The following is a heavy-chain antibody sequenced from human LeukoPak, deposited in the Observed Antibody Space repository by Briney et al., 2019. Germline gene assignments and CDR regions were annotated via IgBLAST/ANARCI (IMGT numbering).Heavy chain of an antibody. CDR1: RFTLSNAW. D-gene: IGHD3-10*01. Sequence: GGSLRLSCAASRFTLSNAWMNWVRQAPGKGLEWVGRIKRKSDGGTTDYAAPVKGRFTISRDESTNTLNLQMKSLKNEDAAVYYCTMGLWFGELYLDYWGQGTLVTVSS. CDR2: IKRKSDGGTT. CDR3: TMGLWFGELYLDY. J-gene: IGHJ4*02. V-gene: IGHV3-15*01.